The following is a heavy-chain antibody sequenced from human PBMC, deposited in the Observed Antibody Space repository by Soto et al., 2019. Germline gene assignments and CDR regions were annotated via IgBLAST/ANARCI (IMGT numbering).Heavy chain of an antibody. CDR2: TYYSGST. D-gene: IGHD4-17*01. J-gene: IGHJ4*02. CDR3: ARRYGALLDY. V-gene: IGHV4-59*08. Sequence: QVQLQESGPGLVKPSETLSLTCTVSGGSISSYYWSWIRQPPGKGLEWIGYTYYSGSTTYNPSLKSRVTISVDTSKNQFSLKLSSVTAADTAVYSCARRYGALLDYWGQGTLVTVSS. CDR1: GGSISSYY.